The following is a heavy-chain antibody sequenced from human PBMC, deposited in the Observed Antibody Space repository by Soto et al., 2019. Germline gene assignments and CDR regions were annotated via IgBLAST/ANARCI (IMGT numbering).Heavy chain of an antibody. J-gene: IGHJ6*02. CDR3: ARNRGSGYYYYGMDV. CDR2: INPNSGGT. V-gene: IGHV1-2*02. D-gene: IGHD3-10*01. CDR1: GYTFTGYY. Sequence: GASGKVYCKASGYTFTGYYMHWVRQAPGQGLEWMGWINPNSGGTNYAQKFQGRVTMTRDTSISTAYMELSRLRSDDTAVYYCARNRGSGYYYYGMDVWGQGTTVTVSS.